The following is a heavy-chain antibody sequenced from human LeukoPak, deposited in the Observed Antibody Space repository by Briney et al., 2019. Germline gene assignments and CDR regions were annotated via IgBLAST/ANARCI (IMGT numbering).Heavy chain of an antibody. D-gene: IGHD3-22*01. Sequence: PGGSLRLSCLTSGFTLSTNAMSWVRQAPGKGLEWISGISGSGASTYYADSVKGRFTISRDDSRNTLYLQMNSLRAEDTALYYCARTVDSGAEEAFDIWGQGTMVTVSS. CDR3: ARTVDSGAEEAFDI. J-gene: IGHJ3*02. CDR2: ISGSGAST. V-gene: IGHV3-23*01. CDR1: GFTLSTNA.